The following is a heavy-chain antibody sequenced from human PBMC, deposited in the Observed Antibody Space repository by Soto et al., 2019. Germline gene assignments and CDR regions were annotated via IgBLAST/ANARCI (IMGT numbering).Heavy chain of an antibody. V-gene: IGHV3-30*04. CDR1: GFTFGSIA. CDR3: PREKGFRLDF. Sequence: PGGSLRLSCAASGFTFGSIAMHWVRQAPGKGLGYLALVSYDGSNTVYADSVKGRFTISRDNSKNTLFLQMNRLSLDDTAFYYCPREKGFRLDFWAQGPLVTVSS. J-gene: IGHJ4*02. CDR2: VSYDGSNT.